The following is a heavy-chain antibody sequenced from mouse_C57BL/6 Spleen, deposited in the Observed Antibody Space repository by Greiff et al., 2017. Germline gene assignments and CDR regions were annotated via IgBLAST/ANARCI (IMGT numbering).Heavy chain of an antibody. Sequence: DVMLVESGGGLVQPGGSMKLSCVASGFTFSNYWMNWVRQSPEKGLEWVAQIRLKSDNYATHYAESVKGRFTISRDDSKSSVYLQMNNLRAEDTGIYYCTYGNYDYYAMDYWGQGTSVTVSS. CDR3: TYGNYDYYAMDY. CDR2: IRLKSDNYAT. J-gene: IGHJ4*01. V-gene: IGHV6-3*01. CDR1: GFTFSNYW. D-gene: IGHD2-1*01.